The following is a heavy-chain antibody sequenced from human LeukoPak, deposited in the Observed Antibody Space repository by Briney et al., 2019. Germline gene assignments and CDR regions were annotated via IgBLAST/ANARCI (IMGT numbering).Heavy chain of an antibody. CDR2: ISGDGGST. Sequence: GGSLRLSCAASGFAFSVYAMSWLRQPPGKGLEWVSLISGDGGSTYYADSVKGRFTISRDNSKNSLYLQMNRLRTEDTALYYCAKSSIVAGEYLFDYWGQGTLVTVSS. J-gene: IGHJ4*02. D-gene: IGHD6-19*01. CDR1: GFAFSVYA. CDR3: AKSSIVAGEYLFDY. V-gene: IGHV3-43*02.